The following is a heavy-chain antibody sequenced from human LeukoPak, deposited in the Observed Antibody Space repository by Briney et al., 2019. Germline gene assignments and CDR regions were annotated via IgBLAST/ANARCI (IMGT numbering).Heavy chain of an antibody. Sequence: SVKVSCKASGGTFSSYAISWVRQAPGQGLEWMGGIIPIFGTANYAQKSQGRVTITADESTSTAYMELSSLRSEDTAVYYCASGVHDYGDYVFDYWGQGTLVTVSS. J-gene: IGHJ4*02. CDR1: GGTFSSYA. D-gene: IGHD4-17*01. CDR2: IIPIFGTA. V-gene: IGHV1-69*13. CDR3: ASGVHDYGDYVFDY.